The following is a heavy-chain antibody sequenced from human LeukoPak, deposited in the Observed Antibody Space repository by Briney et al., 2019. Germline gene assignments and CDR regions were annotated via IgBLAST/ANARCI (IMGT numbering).Heavy chain of an antibody. V-gene: IGHV3-15*01. CDR2: IKSKTDGETT. Sequence: GGSLRLSCAASGFPLSNVWMRWVRQAPGKGPEWVGRIKSKTDGETTDYTAPVKGRFTISRDDSKNTLYLQMNSLKTEDTAVYYCTTSPPLDCWGQGTLVTVSS. CDR1: GFPLSNVW. CDR3: TTSPPLDC. J-gene: IGHJ4*02.